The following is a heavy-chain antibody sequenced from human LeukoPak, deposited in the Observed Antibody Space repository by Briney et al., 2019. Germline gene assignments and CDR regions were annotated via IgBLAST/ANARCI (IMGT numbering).Heavy chain of an antibody. CDR1: GFTFSSYA. CDR3: ARDRVVVVPAAMWFDP. Sequence: PGRSLRLSCAASGFTFSSYAMHWVRQAPGKGLAWVAVISYDGSNKYYADSVKGRFTFSRDNSKNKLYLQTNSLRAEDTAVYYCARDRVVVVPAAMWFDPWGQGTLVTVSS. D-gene: IGHD2-2*01. CDR2: ISYDGSNK. V-gene: IGHV3-30*11. J-gene: IGHJ5*02.